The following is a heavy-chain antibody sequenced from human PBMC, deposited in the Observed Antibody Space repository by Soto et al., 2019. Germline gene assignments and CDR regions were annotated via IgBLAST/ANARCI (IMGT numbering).Heavy chain of an antibody. V-gene: IGHV3-30-3*01. D-gene: IGHD6-6*01. CDR3: ARDTVSSSPREGGMDV. J-gene: IGHJ6*02. CDR1: GFTFSSYV. Sequence: QVQLVESGGGVVQPGRSLRLSCAASGFTFSSYVMHWVRQAPGKGLEWVAVISYDGSNKYYADSVKGRFTISRDNSKNTLYLQMNSLRAEDTAVYYCARDTVSSSPREGGMDVWGQGTTVTVSS. CDR2: ISYDGSNK.